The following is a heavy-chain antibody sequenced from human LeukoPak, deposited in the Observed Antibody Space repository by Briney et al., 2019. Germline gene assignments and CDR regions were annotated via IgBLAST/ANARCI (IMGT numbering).Heavy chain of an antibody. CDR1: GYTFTSYY. CDR2: INPSGGST. Sequence: ASVKVSCKASGYTFTSYYMHWVRQAPGQGLEWMGIINPSGGSTSYAQKFQGRVTMTRDTSTSTVYMELSSLRSEDTAVYYCARDPDTMVRGYRDWFDPWGQGTLVTVSS. CDR3: ARDPDTMVRGYRDWFDP. J-gene: IGHJ5*02. V-gene: IGHV1-46*03. D-gene: IGHD3-10*01.